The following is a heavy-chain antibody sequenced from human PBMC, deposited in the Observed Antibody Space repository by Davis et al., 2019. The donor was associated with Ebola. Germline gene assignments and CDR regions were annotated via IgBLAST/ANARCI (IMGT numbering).Heavy chain of an antibody. CDR3: ARPKRGRAFDI. CDR2: INHSGST. CDR1: SGSFSGYY. V-gene: IGHV4-34*01. Sequence: GSLRLSCAVYSGSFSGYYWSWIRQPPGKGLEWIGEINHSGSTNYNPSLKSRVTISVDTSKNQFSLKLSSVTAADTAVYYCARPKRGRAFDIWGQGTMVTVSS. J-gene: IGHJ3*02.